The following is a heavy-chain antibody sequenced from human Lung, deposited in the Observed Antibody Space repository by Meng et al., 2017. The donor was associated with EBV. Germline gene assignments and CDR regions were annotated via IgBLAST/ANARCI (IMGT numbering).Heavy chain of an antibody. Sequence: QLQLPQSGPGLVKPSPTLSPTGVIAGDSVSSSSAAWTWIRQSPSRGLEWLGRTYYRSKWYNDYAVFVKSRITINPDTSKNQFSLQLNSVTPEDTAVYYCARGAASVFDLWGRGTLVTVSS. CDR3: ARGAASVFDL. V-gene: IGHV6-1*01. CDR1: GDSVSSSSAA. CDR2: TYYRSKWYN. J-gene: IGHJ2*01.